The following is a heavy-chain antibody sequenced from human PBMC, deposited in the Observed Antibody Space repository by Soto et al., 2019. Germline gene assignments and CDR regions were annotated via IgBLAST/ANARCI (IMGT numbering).Heavy chain of an antibody. V-gene: IGHV4-34*01. D-gene: IGHD2-2*01. CDR1: GGSFSGYY. Sequence: LSLTCAVYGGSFSGYYWSWIRQPPGKGLEWIGEINHSGSTNYNPSLKSRVTISVDTSKNQFSLKLSSVTAADTAMYYCASGPRRDCSSTSCYLNYWGQGTLVTVSS. CDR2: INHSGST. CDR3: ASGPRRDCSSTSCYLNY. J-gene: IGHJ4*02.